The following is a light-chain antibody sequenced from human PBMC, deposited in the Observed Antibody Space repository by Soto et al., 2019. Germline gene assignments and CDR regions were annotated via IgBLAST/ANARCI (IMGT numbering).Light chain of an antibody. CDR1: QTISGW. Sequence: DIQVTQSPSTLSASVGDRVTITCRASQTISGWLAWYQQKPGKAPKLLIYDASTLESGVPSRFSGSGSGTEYTLTISSLQPDDFATYYCQQYNDYPFGQGTKLEIK. CDR3: QQYNDYP. V-gene: IGKV1-5*01. J-gene: IGKJ2*01. CDR2: DAS.